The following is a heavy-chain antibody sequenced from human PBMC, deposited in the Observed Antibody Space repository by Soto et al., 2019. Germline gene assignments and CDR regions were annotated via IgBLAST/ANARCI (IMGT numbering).Heavy chain of an antibody. CDR1: GKSFTSYW. V-gene: IGHV5-51*01. D-gene: IGHD3-22*01. Sequence: PGESLKISCKGSGKSFTSYWIGWVRQMPGKGLEWMGNIYPGDSDTRYSPSSQGQVTISADKSITTVYLQWSSLKASDTAIYYCARSKRTYYYDTTGPFFDYWGQGTLVTVSS. CDR3: ARSKRTYYYDTTGPFFDY. J-gene: IGHJ4*02. CDR2: IYPGDSDT.